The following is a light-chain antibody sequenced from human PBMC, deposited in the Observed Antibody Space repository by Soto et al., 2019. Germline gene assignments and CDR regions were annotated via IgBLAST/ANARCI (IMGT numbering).Light chain of an antibody. J-gene: IGKJ2*01. V-gene: IGKV4-1*01. CDR1: QSLLYGGNDRNY. CDR3: QQYYTTPQT. Sequence: DIVMTQSPDSLAVSLGERATIDCKSSQSLLYGGNDRNYLAWYQHKPGQSPKLIMYWASTREAGVPDRFSGSGFGTHFTHTISSLQAEDVAVYYCQQYYTTPQTFGQGTKLEIK. CDR2: WAS.